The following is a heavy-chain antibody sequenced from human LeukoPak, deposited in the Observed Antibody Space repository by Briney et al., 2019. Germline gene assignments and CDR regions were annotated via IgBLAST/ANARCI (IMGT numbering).Heavy chain of an antibody. V-gene: IGHV1-18*04. CDR3: ARETNYYGSGSYYYYMDV. CDR1: GYTFTGYY. Sequence: ASVKVSCRASGYTFTGYYIQWMRQAPGQGLEWMGWISAYNGNTNYAQKLQGRVTMTTDTSTSTAYMELRSLRSDDTAVYYCARETNYYGSGSYYYYMDVWGKGTTVTVSS. D-gene: IGHD3-10*01. CDR2: ISAYNGNT. J-gene: IGHJ6*03.